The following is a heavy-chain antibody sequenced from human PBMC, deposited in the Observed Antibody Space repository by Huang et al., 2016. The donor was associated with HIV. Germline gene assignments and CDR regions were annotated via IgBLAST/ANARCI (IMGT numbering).Heavy chain of an antibody. CDR1: GFSLTNRVVG. J-gene: IGHJ4*02. CDR3: AHSRDLEVAFGGIIVTPFDH. D-gene: IGHD3-16*02. V-gene: IGHV2-5*05. Sequence: QITLKESGPTLVKPTQTLTLTCPFSGFSLTNRVVGVGWIRQPPGKGLEWLTLIYGDDDKRYGPALKARLTITKDTSKNQVVLVMTNMNPVDTATYYCAHSRDLEVAFGGIIVTPFDHWGQGTLVTVSS. CDR2: IYGDDDK.